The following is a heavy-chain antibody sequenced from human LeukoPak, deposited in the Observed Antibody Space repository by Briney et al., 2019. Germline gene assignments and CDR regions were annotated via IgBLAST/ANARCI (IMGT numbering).Heavy chain of an antibody. V-gene: IGHV3-9*01. Sequence: GGSLRLSCAASGFTFDDYAMHWVRQAPGKGLEWVSGISWNSGSIGYADSVKGRFTISRDNAKTSVYLQMNSLRAEDTAVYYCSSVNEFDYWGQGTLVTVSS. CDR3: SSVNEFDY. CDR1: GFTFDDYA. CDR2: ISWNSGSI. D-gene: IGHD1-1*01. J-gene: IGHJ4*02.